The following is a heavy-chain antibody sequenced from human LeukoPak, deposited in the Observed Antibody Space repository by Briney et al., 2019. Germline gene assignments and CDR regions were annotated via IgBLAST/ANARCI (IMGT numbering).Heavy chain of an antibody. CDR2: ISSSSSYI. D-gene: IGHD6-19*01. CDR3: ARDRAVAGADYYYYYMDV. Sequence: GGSLRLSCAASGFTFSSYSMNGVRQAPGKGLEWVSSISSSSSYIYYADSVKGRFTISRDNAKNSLYLQMNSLRAEDTAVYYCARDRAVAGADYYYYYMDVWGKGTTVTVSS. J-gene: IGHJ6*03. V-gene: IGHV3-21*01. CDR1: GFTFSSYS.